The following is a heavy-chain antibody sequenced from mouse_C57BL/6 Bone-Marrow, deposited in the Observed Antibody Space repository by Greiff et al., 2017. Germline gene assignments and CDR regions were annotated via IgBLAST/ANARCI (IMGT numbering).Heavy chain of an antibody. V-gene: IGHV5-9*01. CDR2: ISGGGGNT. CDR3: ARPGRVVTTRFAY. J-gene: IGHJ3*01. CDR1: GFTFSSYT. D-gene: IGHD2-2*01. Sequence: DVMLVESGGGLVKPGGSLKLSCAASGFTFSSYTMSWVRQTPEKRLEWVATISGGGGNTSYPDSVKGRFTISRDNAKNTLYLQMSSLRSEDTALYYCARPGRVVTTRFAYWGQGTLVTVSA.